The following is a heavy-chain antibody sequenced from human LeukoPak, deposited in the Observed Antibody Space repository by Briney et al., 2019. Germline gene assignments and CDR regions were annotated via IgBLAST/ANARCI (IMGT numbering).Heavy chain of an antibody. CDR2: FDPEDGET. CDR3: ATELYCSSTSCYQALDY. D-gene: IGHD2-2*01. CDR1: GYTLTELS. V-gene: IGHV1-24*01. Sequence: ASVKVSCKVSGYTLTELSMHWVRQAPGKGLEWMGGFDPEDGETIYAQKFQGRVTMTEDTSTDTAYMELSSLRSEDTAVYYCATELYCSSTSCYQALDYWGQGTLATVSS. J-gene: IGHJ4*02.